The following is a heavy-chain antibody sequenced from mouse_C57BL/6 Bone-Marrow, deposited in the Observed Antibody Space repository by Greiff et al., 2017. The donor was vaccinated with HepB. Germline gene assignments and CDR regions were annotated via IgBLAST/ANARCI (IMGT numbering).Heavy chain of an antibody. Sequence: DVQLQESGPGMVKPSQSLSLTCTVTGYSITSDYVWHWIRHFPGNHLGWVGYISYSGSTNYNASLKSLISITHDTSTNHFFRKLNTVTTEDTATYYCARWDYGSSSPGAMDYWGQGTSVTVSS. CDR1: GYSITSDYV. J-gene: IGHJ4*01. CDR3: ARWDYGSSSPGAMDY. V-gene: IGHV3-1*01. D-gene: IGHD1-1*01. CDR2: ISYSGST.